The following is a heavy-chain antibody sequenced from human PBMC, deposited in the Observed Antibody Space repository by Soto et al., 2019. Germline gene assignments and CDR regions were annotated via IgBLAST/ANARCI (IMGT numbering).Heavy chain of an antibody. CDR3: AKDVCSGSTTSCYTRLDF. J-gene: IGHJ4*02. CDR2: ISGSGGST. CDR1: GFTFSSYA. Sequence: PGGSLRLSCAASGFTFSSYAMSWVRQAPGKGLEWVSAISGSGGSTYYADSVKGRFTISRDNSKNSLYLQMSSLRVEDTALYYCAKDVCSGSTTSCYTRLDFWGQGALVTVSS. D-gene: IGHD2-2*02. V-gene: IGHV3-23*01.